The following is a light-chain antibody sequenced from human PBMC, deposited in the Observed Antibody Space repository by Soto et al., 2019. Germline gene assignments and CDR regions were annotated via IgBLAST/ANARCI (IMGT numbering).Light chain of an antibody. V-gene: IGKV1-13*02. CDR2: DAS. CDR3: QYYSSYSPT. Sequence: AIQLTQSPSSLSASVGDRVTITCRASQGISSALAWYQQKPGKAPKLLIYDASSLESGVPSRFSGSGSGTEFTLTISSLQPDDFATYYCQYYSSYSPTFGPGTTVDIK. CDR1: QGISSA. J-gene: IGKJ3*01.